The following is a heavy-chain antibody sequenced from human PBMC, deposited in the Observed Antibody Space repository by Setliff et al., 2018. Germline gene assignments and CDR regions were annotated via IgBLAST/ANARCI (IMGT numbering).Heavy chain of an antibody. J-gene: IGHJ4*02. Sequence: PGGSLRLSCAASGFSFNVYSIMWVRQVPGKGLEWVSFISSATKSTYYADSVKGRFTISRDNAQNSLYLQMNSLRVEDTAVYYCAVSGINDPLSYWGQGTLVTVSS. V-gene: IGHV3-48*01. CDR3: AVSGINDPLSY. D-gene: IGHD2-15*01. CDR2: ISSATKST. CDR1: GFSFNVYS.